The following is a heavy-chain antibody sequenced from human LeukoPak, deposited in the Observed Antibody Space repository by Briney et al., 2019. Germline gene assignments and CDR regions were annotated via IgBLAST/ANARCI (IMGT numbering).Heavy chain of an antibody. CDR2: INLDGSEK. CDR3: AREGTRGFFDS. CDR1: GFTFSSYW. Sequence: GGSLRLSCAASGFTFSSYWMSWVRQAPGKGLEWVADINLDGSEKYYVDSVKGRFTISRDNAKNSLNLHMNSLRAEDTSVYYCAREGTRGFFDSWGQGTLVTVSS. D-gene: IGHD1/OR15-1a*01. V-gene: IGHV3-7*01. J-gene: IGHJ4*02.